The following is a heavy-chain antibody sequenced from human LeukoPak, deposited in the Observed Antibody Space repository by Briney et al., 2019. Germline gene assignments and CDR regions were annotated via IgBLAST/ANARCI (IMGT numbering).Heavy chain of an antibody. CDR1: GFTVSSNY. V-gene: IGHV3-23*01. D-gene: IGHD6-13*01. CDR2: VSGSGGTA. J-gene: IGHJ3*02. Sequence: GGSLRLSRAASGFTVSSNYMSWVRQAPGKGLEWVSAVSGSGGTAYYADSVKGRFTISRDNSKNTLYPQMNSLRAEDTAVYYCAKMWQQLVRFAGFDIWGQGTMVTVSS. CDR3: AKMWQQLVRFAGFDI.